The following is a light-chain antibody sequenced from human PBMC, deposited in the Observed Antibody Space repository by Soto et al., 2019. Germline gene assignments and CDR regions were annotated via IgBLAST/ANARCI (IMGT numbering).Light chain of an antibody. J-gene: IGLJ1*01. CDR3: SSYTGGNPSYV. CDR2: EVT. Sequence: QSVLTQPRSVSGSPGQSVTISCTGTSSDVGGHNYVSWYQHHPGKAPKLIIYEVTIRPSGVSDRFSGSKSGNTASLTVSGLQAEDEADYYCSSYTGGNPSYVFGTGTKVTVL. V-gene: IGLV2-8*01. CDR1: SSDVGGHNY.